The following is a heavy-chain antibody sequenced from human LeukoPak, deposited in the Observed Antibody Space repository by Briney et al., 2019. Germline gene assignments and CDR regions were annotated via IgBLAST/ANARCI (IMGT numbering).Heavy chain of an antibody. V-gene: IGHV5-10-1*01. CDR1: GYSFTSYW. CDR2: IDPSDSYT. CDR3: STARAFDSRSFDY. Sequence: GESLRISCKGSGYSFTSYWISWVRQMPGKGLEWMGRIDPSDSYTNYSPPLQGHVTISADKSINTAYLQWASLKASDTAMYYCSTARAFDSRSFDYWGQGSLVTVSS. J-gene: IGHJ4*02. D-gene: IGHD5-12*01.